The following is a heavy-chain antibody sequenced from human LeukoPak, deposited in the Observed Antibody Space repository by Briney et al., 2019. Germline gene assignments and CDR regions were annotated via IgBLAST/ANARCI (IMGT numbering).Heavy chain of an antibody. D-gene: IGHD3-3*01. Sequence: PGGSLRLSCAASGFTFSSYAMTWVRQAPGKGLEWVSGINWNGGSTGYADSVKGRFTISRDNAKNSLYLQMNSLRAEDTALYYCARGGGITIFGVVIYMDVWGKGTTVTVSS. CDR2: INWNGGST. J-gene: IGHJ6*03. CDR3: ARGGGITIFGVVIYMDV. V-gene: IGHV3-20*04. CDR1: GFTFSSYA.